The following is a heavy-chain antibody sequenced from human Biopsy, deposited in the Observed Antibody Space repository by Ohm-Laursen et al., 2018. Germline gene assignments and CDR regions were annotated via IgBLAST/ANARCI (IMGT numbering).Heavy chain of an antibody. CDR2: IDDTGNT. D-gene: IGHD5-18*01. J-gene: IGHJ4*02. Sequence: PSQTLSLTCTVSGDSINNFFWSWIRQPPGKGLEWIAYIDDTGNTKYNPSLLTRVTISIDTSRNQFSLEMTSMTAADTVVYYCARDGWQGYTYGFFESWGQGTLVTVSS. CDR1: GDSINNFF. CDR3: ARDGWQGYTYGFFES. V-gene: IGHV4-59*01.